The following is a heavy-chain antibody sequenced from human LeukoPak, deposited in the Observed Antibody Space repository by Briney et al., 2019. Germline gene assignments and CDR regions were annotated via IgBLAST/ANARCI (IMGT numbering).Heavy chain of an antibody. J-gene: IGHJ5*02. D-gene: IGHD3-22*01. CDR1: GFTFSNYW. CDR2: INSDGINT. Sequence: GGSLRLSCAASGFTFSNYWMHWVRQAPGKGLVWVSRINSDGINTSYADSVKGRFTISRDNAKNTLKLQMNSLRAEDTAVYYXXXXXGQYYDTSDNWFDPWGQGTLVTVSS. CDR3: XXXXGQYYDTSDNWFDP. V-gene: IGHV3-74*01.